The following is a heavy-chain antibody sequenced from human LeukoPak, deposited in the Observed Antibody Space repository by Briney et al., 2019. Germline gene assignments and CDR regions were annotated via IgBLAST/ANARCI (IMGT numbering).Heavy chain of an antibody. D-gene: IGHD5-18*01. J-gene: IGHJ6*02. Sequence: GRSLGLSCAASGFTFSSYGMHWVRQAPGKGLEWVAVISYDGSNKYYADSVKGRFTISRDNSKNTLYLQMNSLRAEDTAVYYCAKDLDTARVMDVWGQGTTVTVSS. V-gene: IGHV3-30*18. CDR3: AKDLDTARVMDV. CDR1: GFTFSSYG. CDR2: ISYDGSNK.